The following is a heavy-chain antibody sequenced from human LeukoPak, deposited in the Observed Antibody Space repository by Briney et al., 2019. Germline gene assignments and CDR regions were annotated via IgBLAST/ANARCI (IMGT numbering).Heavy chain of an antibody. CDR1: GGSISSSSYY. CDR2: IYYSGST. V-gene: IGHV4-39*07. D-gene: IGHD3-10*01. CDR3: ARLYGSGSYYITYYYYYYYMDV. J-gene: IGHJ6*03. Sequence: SETLSLTCTVSGGSISSSSYYWGWIRQPPGKGLEWIGSIYYSGSTYYNPSLKSRVTISVDTSKNQFSLKLSSVTAADTAVYYCARLYGSGSYYITYYYYYYYMDVWGKGTTVTISS.